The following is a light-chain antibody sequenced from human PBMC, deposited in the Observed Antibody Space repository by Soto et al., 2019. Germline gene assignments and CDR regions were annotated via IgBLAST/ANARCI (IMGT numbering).Light chain of an antibody. J-gene: IGKJ1*01. CDR3: QQYNNWPPWT. V-gene: IGKV3-20*01. CDR1: QSVPSTY. CDR2: GAS. Sequence: EIVLTQSPGTLSLSPGERATLSCRASQSVPSTYLAWYQQKPGQAPRLLIYGASTRAPGIPDRFSGSGSGTDFTLAISSLQSEDFAVYYCQQYNNWPPWTFGQGTKVDIK.